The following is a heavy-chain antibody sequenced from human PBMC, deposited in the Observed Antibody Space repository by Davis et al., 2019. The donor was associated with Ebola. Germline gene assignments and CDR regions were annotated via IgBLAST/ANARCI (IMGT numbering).Heavy chain of an antibody. J-gene: IGHJ4*02. CDR1: GFTFSSYY. V-gene: IGHV3-21*04. Sequence: GESLKISCAASGFTFSSYYMNWVRQAPGKGLQWVSSISSRGSYIYYADSVKGRFTISRDNSKNTLYLQMNSLRAEDTAVYYCAKDHLVSALWFGELLTQTGMFDYWGQGTLVTVSS. CDR3: AKDHLVSALWFGELLTQTGMFDY. D-gene: IGHD3-10*01. CDR2: ISSRGSYI.